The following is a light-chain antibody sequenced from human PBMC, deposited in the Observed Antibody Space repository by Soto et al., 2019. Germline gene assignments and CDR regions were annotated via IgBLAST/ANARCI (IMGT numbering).Light chain of an antibody. J-gene: IGKJ4*01. CDR2: GAS. CDR1: QSVTSSS. Sequence: EIVLTQSPGTLSLSPGERATLSCRASQSVTSSSLAWYQQKPGQAPSLLIYGASSRSPGILDRFSGSGSGTDFTLTTSRLEPEDSGVYYCQQYGSSPLTFGGGTKVEIK. V-gene: IGKV3-20*01. CDR3: QQYGSSPLT.